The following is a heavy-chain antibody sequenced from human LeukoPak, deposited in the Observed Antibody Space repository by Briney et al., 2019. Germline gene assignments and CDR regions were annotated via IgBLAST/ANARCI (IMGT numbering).Heavy chain of an antibody. V-gene: IGHV1-2*02. CDR1: GYTFTGYY. J-gene: IGHJ5*02. CDR2: INPNNGGT. D-gene: IGHD2-2*02. Sequence: GASVKVSCKASGYTFTGYYLHWVRQAPGQGLEWVVWINPNNGGTNYAQKFQGRVTMTRDTSISTAYMELSRLRSDDTAVYYCAREGCSSTSCYTRIENWFDPWGQGTLVTVSS. CDR3: AREGCSSTSCYTRIENWFDP.